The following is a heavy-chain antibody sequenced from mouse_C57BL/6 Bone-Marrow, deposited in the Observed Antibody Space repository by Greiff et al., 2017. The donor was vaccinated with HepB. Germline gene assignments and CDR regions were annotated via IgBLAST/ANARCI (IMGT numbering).Heavy chain of an antibody. V-gene: IGHV1-50*01. D-gene: IGHD2-1*01. CDR2: IDPSDSYT. J-gene: IGHJ2*01. Sequence: QVQLQQPGAELVKPGASVKLSCKASGYTFTSYWMQWVKQRPGQGLEWIGEIDPSDSYTNYNQKFKGKATLTVDTSSSTAYMQLSSLTSEDSAVYYCASLLSYYFDYWGQGTTLTVSS. CDR1: GYTFTSYW. CDR3: ASLLSYYFDY.